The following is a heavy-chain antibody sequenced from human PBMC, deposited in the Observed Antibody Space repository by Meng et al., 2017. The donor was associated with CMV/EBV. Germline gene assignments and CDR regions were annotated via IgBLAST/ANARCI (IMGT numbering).Heavy chain of an antibody. CDR2: ISSSGSTI. Sequence: GGSLRLSCAASGFTFSDYYMSWIRQAPGKGLEWVSYISSSGSTIYYADPVKSRFTISKDNAKNSLYLQMNSLGAEGTAVYYCASYWNYRSDYWGQGTLVTVSS. D-gene: IGHD1-7*01. V-gene: IGHV3-11*04. J-gene: IGHJ4*02. CDR1: GFTFSDYY. CDR3: ASYWNYRSDY.